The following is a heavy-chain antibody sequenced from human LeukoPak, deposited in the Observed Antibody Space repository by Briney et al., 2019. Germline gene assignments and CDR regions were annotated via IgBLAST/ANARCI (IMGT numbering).Heavy chain of an antibody. J-gene: IGHJ4*02. V-gene: IGHV7-4-1*02. CDR1: GYTFTSYA. CDR3: AIPQPAGYSSSWSPHDY. Sequence: ASVKVSCKASGYTFTSYAMNWVRQAPGQGLEWMGWINTNTGNPTYAQGFTGRFVFSSDTSVSTAYLQISSLKAEDTAVYYCAIPQPAGYSSSWSPHDYWGQGTLVTVSS. CDR2: INTNTGNP. D-gene: IGHD6-13*01.